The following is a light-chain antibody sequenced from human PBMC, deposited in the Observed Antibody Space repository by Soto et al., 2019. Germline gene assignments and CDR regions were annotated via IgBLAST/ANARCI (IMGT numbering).Light chain of an antibody. Sequence: DIQLTQSPSFLSASVGDRVTITCRASQGISSYLAWYQQKPGKAPKLLIYAASTLQSGVPSRFSGSESGTEFTLTISSLQPEDFATYDCQQLNSYPLSFGGGTKVEIK. V-gene: IGKV1-9*01. CDR3: QQLNSYPLS. J-gene: IGKJ4*01. CDR2: AAS. CDR1: QGISSY.